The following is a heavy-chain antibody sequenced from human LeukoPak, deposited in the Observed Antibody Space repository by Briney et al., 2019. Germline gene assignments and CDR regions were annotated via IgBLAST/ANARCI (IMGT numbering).Heavy chain of an antibody. Sequence: SETLSLTCAVYGGSFSGCYWSWIRQPPGKGLEWIGEINHSGSTNYNPSLKSRVTISVDTSKNQFSLKLSSVTAADTAVYYCARAKVYYDSSGYSYYFDYWGQGTLVTVSS. CDR3: ARAKVYYDSSGYSYYFDY. J-gene: IGHJ4*02. V-gene: IGHV4-34*01. D-gene: IGHD3-22*01. CDR2: INHSGST. CDR1: GGSFSGCY.